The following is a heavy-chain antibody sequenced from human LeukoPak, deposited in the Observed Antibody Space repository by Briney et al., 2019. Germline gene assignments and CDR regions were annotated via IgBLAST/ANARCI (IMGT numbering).Heavy chain of an antibody. D-gene: IGHD2-2*02. Sequence: GRSLRLSCAASGFTFSSYAMHWVRQAPGKGLEWVAVISYDGGNKYYADSVKGRFTISRDNSKNTLYLQMNSLRAEDTAVYYCARGVCSSTSCYTYYYYGMDVWGQGTTVTVSS. CDR2: ISYDGGNK. CDR3: ARGVCSSTSCYTYYYYGMDV. V-gene: IGHV3-30-3*01. J-gene: IGHJ6*02. CDR1: GFTFSSYA.